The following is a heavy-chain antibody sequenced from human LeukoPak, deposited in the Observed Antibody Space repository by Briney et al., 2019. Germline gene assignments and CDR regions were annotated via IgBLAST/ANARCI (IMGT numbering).Heavy chain of an antibody. CDR3: ARDFRGGYDFWSGYYTPYYFDY. CDR2: MYYSGST. D-gene: IGHD3-3*01. CDR1: GGSISSSGYY. J-gene: IGHJ4*02. V-gene: IGHV4-39*07. Sequence: PSETLSLTCTVSGGSISSSGYYWGWIRQPPGKGLEWIGSMYYSGSTYYNASIKSRVTISVDTSKNHFSLKLSSVTAADTAVYYCARDFRGGYDFWSGYYTPYYFDYWGQGTLVTVSP.